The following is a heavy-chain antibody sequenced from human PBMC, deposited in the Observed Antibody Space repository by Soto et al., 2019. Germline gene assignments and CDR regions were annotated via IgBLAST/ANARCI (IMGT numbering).Heavy chain of an antibody. Sequence: SQTLSLTCAISGDSVSSNSAAWNWIRKSPSRGLEWLGRTYYRSKWYNDYAVSVKSRITINPDTSKNQFSLQLNSVTPEDTAVYYCARDRTMGRYGPLAFDIWGQGTMVTVSS. CDR1: GDSVSSNSAA. J-gene: IGHJ3*02. CDR2: TYYRSKWYN. CDR3: ARDRTMGRYGPLAFDI. D-gene: IGHD3-16*01. V-gene: IGHV6-1*01.